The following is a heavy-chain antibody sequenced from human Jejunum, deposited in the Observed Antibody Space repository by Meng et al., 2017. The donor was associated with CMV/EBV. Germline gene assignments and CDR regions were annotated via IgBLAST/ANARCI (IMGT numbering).Heavy chain of an antibody. Sequence: QVQLQESGPGLVKFSETLSLTCVFSGCSHSGYYWSWIRPPAGKGLEWIGRIYTSGSTHYNPSLKSRLTMSVDLSNNQISLKLRAVTAADTAVYYCARESGSYYWFDPWGQGTLVTVSS. CDR1: GCSHSGYY. CDR2: IYTSGST. CDR3: ARESGSYYWFDP. J-gene: IGHJ5*02. D-gene: IGHD1-26*01. V-gene: IGHV4-4*07.